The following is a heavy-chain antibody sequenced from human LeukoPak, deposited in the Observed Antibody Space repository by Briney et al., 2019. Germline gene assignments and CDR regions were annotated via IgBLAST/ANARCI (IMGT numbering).Heavy chain of an antibody. V-gene: IGHV4-59*01. D-gene: IGHD3-10*01. CDR2: INDSGST. J-gene: IGHJ6*03. CDR1: CDSMKNYY. CDR3: ARTPMVRGVTYYYYYMDV. Sequence: SETLSLPCHAFCDSMKNYYWSWIRQPPGKGLEWIGKINDSGSTNSNPSLRSRATISVDMSRKPFFLDLSSVTAADTAVYYCARTPMVRGVTYYYYYMDVWGKGTTVTVSS.